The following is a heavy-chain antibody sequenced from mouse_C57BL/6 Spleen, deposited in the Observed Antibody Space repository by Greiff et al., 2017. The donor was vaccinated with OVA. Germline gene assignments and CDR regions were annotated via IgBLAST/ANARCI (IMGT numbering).Heavy chain of an antibody. CDR2: IYPGDGDT. J-gene: IGHJ2*01. V-gene: IGHV1-82*01. D-gene: IGHD2-4*01. Sequence: QVQLQQSGPELVKPGASVKISCKASGYAFSSSWMNWVKQRPGKGLEWIGRIYPGDGDTNYNGKFKGKATLTADKSSSTAYMQLRSLTSEDSAVYVCARLGALYYDYDGDYWGQGTTLTVSS. CDR3: ARLGALYYDYDGDY. CDR1: GYAFSSSW.